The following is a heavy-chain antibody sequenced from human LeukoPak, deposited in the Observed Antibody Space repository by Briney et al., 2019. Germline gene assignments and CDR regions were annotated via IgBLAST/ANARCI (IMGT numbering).Heavy chain of an antibody. CDR3: ARVDTAMAIPHFDY. CDR2: IIPILGIA. Sequence: ASVKVSCKASGGTFSSYTISWVRQAPGQGLEWMGRIIPILGIANYAQKFQGRVTITADKSTSTGYMELSSLRSEDTAVYYCARVDTAMAIPHFDYWGQGTLVTVSS. D-gene: IGHD5-18*01. J-gene: IGHJ4*02. CDR1: GGTFSSYT. V-gene: IGHV1-69*02.